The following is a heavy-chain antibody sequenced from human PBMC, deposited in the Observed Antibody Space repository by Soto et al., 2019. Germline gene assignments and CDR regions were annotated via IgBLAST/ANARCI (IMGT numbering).Heavy chain of an antibody. CDR3: VKDTSIAAAGIKGGYLDY. CDR1: GFTFSSYA. J-gene: IGHJ4*02. V-gene: IGHV3-64D*06. Sequence: GGSLRLSCSASGFTFSSYAMHWVRQAPGKGLEYVSAISSNGGNTSYADSVKGRCTISRDNSKNTLYLQMSSLRAEDTAVYYCVKDTSIAAAGIKGGYLDYWGQGALVTVSS. D-gene: IGHD6-13*01. CDR2: ISSNGGNT.